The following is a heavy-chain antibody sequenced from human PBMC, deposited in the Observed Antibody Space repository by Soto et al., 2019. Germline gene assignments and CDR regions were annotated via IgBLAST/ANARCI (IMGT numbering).Heavy chain of an antibody. CDR2: IRSKANSYAT. Sequence: EVQLVESGGGLVQPGGSLKLSCAASGFTFSGSAMHWVRQASGKGLEWVGRIRSKANSYATAYAASVKGRFTISRDDSKNTAYLQMNSLKTEDTAVYYCTSLPHDYYGSAYYNWFDPWGQGTLVTVSS. CDR3: TSLPHDYYGSAYYNWFDP. J-gene: IGHJ5*02. CDR1: GFTFSGSA. D-gene: IGHD3-10*01. V-gene: IGHV3-73*01.